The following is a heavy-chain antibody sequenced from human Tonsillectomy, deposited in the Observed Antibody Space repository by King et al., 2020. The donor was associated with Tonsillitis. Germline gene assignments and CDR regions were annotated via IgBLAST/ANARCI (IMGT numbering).Heavy chain of an antibody. J-gene: IGHJ4*02. CDR3: IRFAAPEYGDYGDY. CDR1: GFTFRGSA. D-gene: IGHD4-17*01. Sequence: QLVQSGGGLVQPGGSLKLSCAASGFTFRGSAMHWVRQASGKGLEWVGRIRSKANRYATAYAASVKGRFTISRDDSKNTAYLQMNSLKTEDTAVYYCIRFAAPEYGDYGDYWGQGTLVTVSS. V-gene: IGHV3-73*02. CDR2: IRSKANRYAT.